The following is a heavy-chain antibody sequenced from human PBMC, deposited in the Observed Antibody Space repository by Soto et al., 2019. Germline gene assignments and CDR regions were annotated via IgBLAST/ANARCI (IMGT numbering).Heavy chain of an antibody. CDR3: ARGGLTDYFDY. V-gene: IGHV3-33*01. Sequence: QVQLVESGGGVVQPGRSLRLSCAASGFTFSSYVMHWVRQAPGKGLEWVAVIWYDGSNKYYADSVKGRFTISRDNSKNTLYLQMNSLRAEDTAVYYCARGGLTDYFDYWGQRTLVTVSS. CDR1: GFTFSSYV. J-gene: IGHJ4*02. CDR2: IWYDGSNK. D-gene: IGHD2-21*02.